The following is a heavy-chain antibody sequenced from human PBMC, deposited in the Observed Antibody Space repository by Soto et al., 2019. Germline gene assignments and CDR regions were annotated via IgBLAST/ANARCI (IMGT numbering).Heavy chain of an antibody. Sequence: SETLSLTCTVSGGSISIYYWSWIRHPPGKGLEWIGYIYYSGSTNYNPSLKSRVTISVDTSKNQFSLKLSSVTAADTAVYYCARGSGSYYYYGMDVWGQGTTVTVSS. CDR1: GGSISIYY. J-gene: IGHJ6*02. D-gene: IGHD3-10*01. CDR3: ARGSGSYYYYGMDV. V-gene: IGHV4-59*01. CDR2: IYYSGST.